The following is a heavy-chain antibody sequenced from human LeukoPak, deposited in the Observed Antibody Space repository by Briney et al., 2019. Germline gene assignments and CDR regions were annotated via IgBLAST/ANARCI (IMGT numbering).Heavy chain of an antibody. CDR3: VREIISLGQDDYFDY. CDR2: ITTSSSYI. CDR1: GFTFSSYS. V-gene: IGHV3-21*01. Sequence: PGGSLRLSCAASGFTFSSYSLNWVRQAPGKGLEWVSSITTSSSYIYYADSVEGRFTISRDNAKNSLSLQMNSLRAEDTAVYYCVREIISLGQDDYFDYWGQGTLVTVSS. J-gene: IGHJ4*02. D-gene: IGHD3-3*02.